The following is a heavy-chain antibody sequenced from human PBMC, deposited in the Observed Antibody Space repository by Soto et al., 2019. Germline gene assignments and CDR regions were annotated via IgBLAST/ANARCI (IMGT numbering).Heavy chain of an antibody. CDR1: GFTVSSNY. Sequence: GESLKISCAASGFTVSSNYMSWVRQAPGKGLEWVSVIYSGGSTYYADSVKGRFTISRDNSKNTLYLQMNSLRAEDTAVYYCARGRGDSSGYYYDYWGQGTLVTVSS. J-gene: IGHJ4*02. CDR3: ARGRGDSSGYYYDY. V-gene: IGHV3-53*01. CDR2: IYSGGST. D-gene: IGHD3-22*01.